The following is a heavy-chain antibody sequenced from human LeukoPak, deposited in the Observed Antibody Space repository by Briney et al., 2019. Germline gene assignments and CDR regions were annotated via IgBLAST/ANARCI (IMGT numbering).Heavy chain of an antibody. V-gene: IGHV3-21*01. CDR2: ISSSSSYI. CDR1: GFTFSSYS. J-gene: IGHJ3*02. D-gene: IGHD6-13*01. Sequence: GGSLRLSCAASGFTFSSYSMNWVRQAPGKGLEWVSSISSSSSYIYYADSVKGRFTISRDNAKNSLYLQMNSLRAEDTAVYYCAGSWSPYDAFDIWGQGTMVTVSS. CDR3: AGSWSPYDAFDI.